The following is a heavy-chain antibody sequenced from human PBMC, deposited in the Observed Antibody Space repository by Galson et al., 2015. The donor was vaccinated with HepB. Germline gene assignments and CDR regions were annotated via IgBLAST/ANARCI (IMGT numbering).Heavy chain of an antibody. V-gene: IGHV3-15*01. CDR2: IKSKTDGGTT. Sequence: SLRLSCAASGFTFSNAWMSWVRQAPGKGLEWVGRIKSKTDGGTTDYAAPVKGRFTISRDDSKNTLYLQMNSLKTEDTAVYYCTTVDLRAYNYDYVWGSYRCPYYGMDVWGQGTTVTVSS. J-gene: IGHJ6*02. D-gene: IGHD3-16*02. CDR3: TTVDLRAYNYDYVWGSYRCPYYGMDV. CDR1: GFTFSNAW.